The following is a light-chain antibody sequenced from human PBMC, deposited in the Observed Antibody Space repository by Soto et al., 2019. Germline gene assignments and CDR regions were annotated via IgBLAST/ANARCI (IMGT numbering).Light chain of an antibody. V-gene: IGKV3-20*01. CDR1: QSVSSRN. CDR3: LRYGDSPPAYT. Sequence: EIVLTQSPGTVSLSPGERATLSCRASQSVSSRNLAWYRQKPGQAPSLLIFGASNRATGIPDRFSGSGSGTDFTLTISRLEHEDCAVYYCLRYGDSPPAYTCGQGTKLEIK. J-gene: IGKJ2*01. CDR2: GAS.